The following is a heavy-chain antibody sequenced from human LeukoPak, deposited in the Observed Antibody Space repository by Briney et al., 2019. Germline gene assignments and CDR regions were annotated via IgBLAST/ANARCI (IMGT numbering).Heavy chain of an antibody. J-gene: IGHJ4*02. V-gene: IGHV3-23*01. CDR1: GFTFSSYA. Sequence: PGGSLRLSCAASGFTFSSYAMSWVRQAPGKGLEWVSAISGSGGSTYYADSVKGRFTVSRDNSKNTLYLQMNSLKTEDTAVYYCTTGPAPYSSGWYLIDYWGQGTLVTVSS. D-gene: IGHD6-19*01. CDR3: TTGPAPYSSGWYLIDY. CDR2: ISGSGGST.